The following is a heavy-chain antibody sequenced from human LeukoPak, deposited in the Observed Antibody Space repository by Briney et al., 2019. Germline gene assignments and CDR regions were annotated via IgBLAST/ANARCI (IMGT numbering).Heavy chain of an antibody. V-gene: IGHV4-39*01. Sequence: SETLSLTCTVCGGSVSSSSYYWGWIRQPPGKGLEWIGSIYYSGSTYYNPSLKSRVTISVDTSKNQFSLKLSSVTAADTAVYYCAAFWSGYSFFDYWGQGTLVTVSS. CDR1: GGSVSSSSYY. J-gene: IGHJ4*02. CDR3: AAFWSGYSFFDY. CDR2: IYYSGST. D-gene: IGHD3-3*01.